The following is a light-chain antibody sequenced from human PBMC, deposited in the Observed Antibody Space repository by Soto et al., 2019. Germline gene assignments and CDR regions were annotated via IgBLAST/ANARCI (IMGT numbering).Light chain of an antibody. CDR1: QSVSSSY. J-gene: IGKJ5*01. CDR3: QQYGSSPPIT. CDR2: GAS. Sequence: IVLTLSPGTLSLCPGERATLSCRASQSVSSSYLAWYQQKPGQAPRLLIYGASSRATGIPDRFSGSGSGTDFTLTISRLEPEDFAVYYCQQYGSSPPITFGQGTRLEIK. V-gene: IGKV3-20*01.